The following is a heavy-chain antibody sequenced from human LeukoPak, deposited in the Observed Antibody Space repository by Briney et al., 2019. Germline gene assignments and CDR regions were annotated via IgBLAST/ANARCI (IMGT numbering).Heavy chain of an antibody. V-gene: IGHV1-8*01. D-gene: IGHD3-10*02. CDR1: GYTFTSYD. Sequence: ASVKVSCKASGYTFTSYDINWVRQATGQGLEWMGWMNPNSGNTGYAQKFQGRVAMTRNTSISTAYMELSSLTSEDTAVYYCARRTLTTFGIVLNYDASDIWGQGTMVTVSS. CDR3: ARRTLTTFGIVLNYDASDI. CDR2: MNPNSGNT. J-gene: IGHJ3*02.